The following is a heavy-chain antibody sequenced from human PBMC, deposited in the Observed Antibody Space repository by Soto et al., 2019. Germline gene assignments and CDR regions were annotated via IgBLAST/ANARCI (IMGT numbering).Heavy chain of an antibody. CDR3: ASDLSGRADV. D-gene: IGHD3-10*01. CDR1: GFTFSSYW. V-gene: IGHV3-74*02. CDR2: MNEDGGTT. Sequence: EVQLVESGGGLVRPGGSLRLSCAASGFTFSSYWMHWVRQAPGKGLVWVSRMNEDGGTTDYADSVKGRFTISRDNAKNTLYLQKNSLRAEDTAVYYCASDLSGRADVWGQGTTVTVSS. J-gene: IGHJ6*02.